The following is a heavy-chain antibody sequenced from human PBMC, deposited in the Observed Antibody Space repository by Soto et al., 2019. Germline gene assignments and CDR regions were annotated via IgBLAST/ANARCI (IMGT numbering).Heavy chain of an antibody. CDR1: GGSINSGNHY. Sequence: QVQLQESGPGLVKPSQTLSLTCTVSGGSINSGNHYWNWIRQHPGKGLEWIGYISNSGSTSYNPSLRSRVTISVDTSKNQFSLKLSSVTAADTAVFYCARLSITSNGGWFDPWGQGTLVTVSS. J-gene: IGHJ5*02. V-gene: IGHV4-31*03. D-gene: IGHD1-20*01. CDR2: ISNSGST. CDR3: ARLSITSNGGWFDP.